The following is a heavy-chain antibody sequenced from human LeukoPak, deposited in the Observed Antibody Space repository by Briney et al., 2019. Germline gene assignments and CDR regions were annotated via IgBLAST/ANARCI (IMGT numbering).Heavy chain of an antibody. CDR1: GGSISSGDYY. D-gene: IGHD5-18*01. CDR3: ARGGYSYGIGPPDY. Sequence: ASQTLSLTCPVSGGSISSGDYYWSWIRQPPGKGLEWIGYIYYSGSTYYNPSLKSRVTISVDTSKNQFSLKLSSVTAADTAVYYCARGGYSYGIGPPDYWGQGTLVTVSS. J-gene: IGHJ4*02. V-gene: IGHV4-30-4*01. CDR2: IYYSGST.